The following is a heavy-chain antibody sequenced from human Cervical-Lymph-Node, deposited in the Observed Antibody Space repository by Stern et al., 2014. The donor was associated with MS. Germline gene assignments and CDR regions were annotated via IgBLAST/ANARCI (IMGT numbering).Heavy chain of an antibody. CDR3: AKDPVYSSGLQGYFQH. J-gene: IGHJ1*01. Sequence: EVQLVQSGGGLVQPGRSLRISCAASGFTFDDYAMHWVRQAPGKGLEWVSGISWNSGSIGYADSVKGRFTISRDNAKNSLYLQMNSLRAEDTALYYCAKDPVYSSGLQGYFQHWGQGTLVTVSS. D-gene: IGHD6-19*01. CDR2: ISWNSGSI. CDR1: GFTFDDYA. V-gene: IGHV3-9*01.